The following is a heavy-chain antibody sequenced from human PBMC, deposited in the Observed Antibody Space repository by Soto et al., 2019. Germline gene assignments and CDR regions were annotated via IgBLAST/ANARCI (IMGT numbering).Heavy chain of an antibody. Sequence: ASVKVSCTASGYTFTSYGISWVRQAPGQGLEWMGWISAYNGNTNYAQKLQGRVTMTTDTSTSTAYMELRSLRSDDTAVYYCARDGKGYSSGWYEDYYYYGMDVWGQGTTVTVS. CDR3: ARDGKGYSSGWYEDYYYYGMDV. CDR2: ISAYNGNT. V-gene: IGHV1-18*01. D-gene: IGHD6-19*01. J-gene: IGHJ6*02. CDR1: GYTFTSYG.